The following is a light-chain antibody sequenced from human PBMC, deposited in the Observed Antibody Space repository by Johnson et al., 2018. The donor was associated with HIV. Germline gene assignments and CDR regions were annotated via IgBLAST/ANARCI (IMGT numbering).Light chain of an antibody. CDR1: SSNIGNNY. J-gene: IGLJ1*01. Sequence: ISCSGSSSNIGNNYVSWYQQVPGTAPKLLIFDNNKRPSGIPDRFSGSKSGTSATLGITGLQTGDEADYYCGTWDFSLSARVFGTGTKVTVL. CDR2: DNN. V-gene: IGLV1-51*01. CDR3: GTWDFSLSARV.